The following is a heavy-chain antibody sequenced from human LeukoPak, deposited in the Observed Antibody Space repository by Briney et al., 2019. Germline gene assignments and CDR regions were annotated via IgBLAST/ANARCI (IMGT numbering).Heavy chain of an antibody. D-gene: IGHD6-13*01. CDR2: IYYSGST. CDR1: GGSISSYY. J-gene: IGHJ4*02. Sequence: SETLSLTCTVSGGSISSYYWSWIRQPPGKGLEWIGYIYYSGSTNYNPSLKSRVTISVDTSKNQFSLKLSSVTAADTAVYYCARRQQLLFDYWGQGTLVAVSS. V-gene: IGHV4-59*08. CDR3: ARRQQLLFDY.